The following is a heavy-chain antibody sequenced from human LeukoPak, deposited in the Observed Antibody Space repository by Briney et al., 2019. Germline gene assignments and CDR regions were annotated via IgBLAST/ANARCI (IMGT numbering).Heavy chain of an antibody. CDR2: ISGSGGST. D-gene: IGHD6-19*01. V-gene: IGHV3-23*01. CDR1: GFTFSSYA. CDR3: AKERESSGWYEGGFDY. J-gene: IGHJ4*02. Sequence: GGSLRLSCAASGFTFSSYAMSWVRQAPGKGLEWVSAISGSGGSTYYADSVKGRFTISRDNSKNTLCLQMNSLRAEDAAVYYCAKERESSGWYEGGFDYWGQGTLVTVSS.